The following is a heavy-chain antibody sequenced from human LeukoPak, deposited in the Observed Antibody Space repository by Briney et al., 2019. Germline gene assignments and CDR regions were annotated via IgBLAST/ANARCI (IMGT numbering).Heavy chain of an antibody. J-gene: IGHJ1*01. CDR3: TFGSGSSH. D-gene: IGHD3-10*01. V-gene: IGHV3-73*01. CDR1: GFTFSGSA. CDR2: IRSKANNYAT. Sequence: GGSLRLSCAASGFTFSGSAMHWVRQASGKGLEWVGCIRSKANNYATAYAASVTGRFTISRDDSKNTAYLQMNSLKTEDTAVYYCTFGSGSSHWGQGTLVTVSS.